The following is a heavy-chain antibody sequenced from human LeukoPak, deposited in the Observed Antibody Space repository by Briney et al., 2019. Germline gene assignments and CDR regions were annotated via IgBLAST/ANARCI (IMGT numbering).Heavy chain of an antibody. V-gene: IGHV1-2*06. J-gene: IGHJ4*02. CDR1: GYTFTGYY. CDR3: ARDRQSSGTLKRGYSYEFDY. D-gene: IGHD5-18*01. Sequence: ASVKVSCKASGYTFTGYYMHWVRQAPGQGVEWMGRINPNSGGTNYAQKFQGRVTMTRDTSISTAYMELSRLRSDDTAVSYCARDRQSSGTLKRGYSYEFDYWGQGTLVTVSS. CDR2: INPNSGGT.